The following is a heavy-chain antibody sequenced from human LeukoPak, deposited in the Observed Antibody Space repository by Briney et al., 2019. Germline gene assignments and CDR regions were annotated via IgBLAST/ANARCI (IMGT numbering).Heavy chain of an antibody. Sequence: ASVKVSCKASGYTFTSYYMHWVRQAPGQGLDWMGIINPSGGSTSYAQKFQGRVTMTRDTSTSTVYMELSSLRSEDTAVYYCAREGIAAAGTNIFDYWGQGTLVTVSS. J-gene: IGHJ4*02. CDR3: AREGIAAAGTNIFDY. CDR2: INPSGGST. V-gene: IGHV1-46*01. D-gene: IGHD6-13*01. CDR1: GYTFTSYY.